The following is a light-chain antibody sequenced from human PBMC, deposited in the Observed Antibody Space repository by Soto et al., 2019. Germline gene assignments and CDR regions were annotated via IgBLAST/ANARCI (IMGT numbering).Light chain of an antibody. CDR1: SSDVGSYNL. Sequence: QSALTQPASVSGSPGQWITISCTGTSSDVGSYNLVSWYQQHPGKAPKLMIYEGNERPSGVSNRFSGSKSGNTASLTISGLQAEDEADYYCCSYAGSSTWVFGGGTKVTVL. V-gene: IGLV2-23*01. CDR3: CSYAGSSTWV. J-gene: IGLJ3*02. CDR2: EGN.